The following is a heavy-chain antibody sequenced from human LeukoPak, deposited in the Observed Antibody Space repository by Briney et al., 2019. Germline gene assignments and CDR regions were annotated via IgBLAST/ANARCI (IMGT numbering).Heavy chain of an antibody. CDR1: GFTFSSYE. D-gene: IGHD1-26*01. Sequence: GGSLRLSCAASGFTFSSYEMNWVRQAPGKGLEWVSYISSSGSTIYYADSVKGRFTISRDNAKNSLYLQMNSLRAEDTAVYYCARDSNGIRRYYYMDVWGKGTAVTVSS. CDR3: ARDSNGIRRYYYMDV. V-gene: IGHV3-48*03. J-gene: IGHJ6*03. CDR2: ISSSGSTI.